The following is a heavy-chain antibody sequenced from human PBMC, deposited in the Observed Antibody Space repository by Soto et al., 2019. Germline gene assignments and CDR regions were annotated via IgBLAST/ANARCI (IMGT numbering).Heavy chain of an antibody. CDR3: ARMRGVIPMGFDY. CDR2: IYYSGST. V-gene: IGHV4-31*03. D-gene: IGHD3-10*01. Sequence: QVQLQESGPGLVKPSQTLSLTCTVSGGSINSGGYYWSWIRQHPGKGLEWIGYIYYSGSTYYNPSLKCRVTISVDTSKNQFSLKLRSVTAADTAVYYCARMRGVIPMGFDYWGQGTLVTVSS. CDR1: GGSINSGGYY. J-gene: IGHJ4*02.